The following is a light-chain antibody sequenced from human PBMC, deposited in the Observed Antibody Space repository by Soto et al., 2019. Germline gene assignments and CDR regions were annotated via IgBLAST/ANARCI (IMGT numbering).Light chain of an antibody. CDR2: AAS. Sequence: DIQMTQSPSSLSASVGDRVTITCRARQSISSSLNWYQQKPGKAPKLLMYAASTLQGGVPSRFSGSGSGTEYTLTISSLQPEDFAAYYCQQTSSTPYTFGQGTKLEIK. V-gene: IGKV1-39*01. CDR3: QQTSSTPYT. J-gene: IGKJ2*01. CDR1: QSISSS.